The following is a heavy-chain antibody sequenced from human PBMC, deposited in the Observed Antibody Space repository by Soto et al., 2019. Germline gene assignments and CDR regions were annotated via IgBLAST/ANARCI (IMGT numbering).Heavy chain of an antibody. CDR1: VGSISSYY. D-gene: IGHD2-8*01. CDR2: IYYSGST. CDR3: ARDLCTNGVCYGTGW. Sequence: SETLSLTCTVSVGSISSYYWSWIRQPPGKGLEWIGYIYYSGSTNYNPSLKSRVTISVDTSKNQFSLKLSSVAAADTAVYYCARDLCTNGVCYGTGWWGQGTMVTVSS. J-gene: IGHJ4*02. V-gene: IGHV4-59*01.